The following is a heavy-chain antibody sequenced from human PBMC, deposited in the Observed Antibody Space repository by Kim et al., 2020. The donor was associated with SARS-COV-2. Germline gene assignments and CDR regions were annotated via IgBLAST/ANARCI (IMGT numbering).Heavy chain of an antibody. J-gene: IGHJ4*02. V-gene: IGHV3-48*02. CDR3: ARDGVAVAGLDY. D-gene: IGHD6-19*01. Sequence: YADSVKGRFTISRDNAKNSLYLQMNSLRDEDTAVYYCARDGVAVAGLDYWGQGTLVTVSS.